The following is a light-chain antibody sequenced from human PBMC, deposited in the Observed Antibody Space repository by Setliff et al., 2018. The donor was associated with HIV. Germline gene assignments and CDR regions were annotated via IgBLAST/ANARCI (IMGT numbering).Light chain of an antibody. Sequence: QSVLTQPASVSGSPGQSITISCTGTSSDVGLYNFVSWYQQHPGKVPKLIIYDVTNRPSGISHRFSGAKSGNTASLTISGLQADDESDYYCSSFRTSRKLVVGTGTKVTVL. CDR3: SSFRTSRKLV. V-gene: IGLV2-14*01. J-gene: IGLJ1*01. CDR1: SSDVGLYNF. CDR2: DVT.